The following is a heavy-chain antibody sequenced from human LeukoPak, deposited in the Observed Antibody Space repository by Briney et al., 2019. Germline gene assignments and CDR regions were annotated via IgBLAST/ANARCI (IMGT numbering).Heavy chain of an antibody. D-gene: IGHD6-6*01. J-gene: IGHJ5*02. Sequence: SETLSLTCTVSGYSISSGYYWGWIRQPPGKGLEWIGSIYHSGSTYYNPSLKSRVTISVDTSKNQFSLKLSSVTAADTAVYYCARGGSPWGYNWFDPWGQGTLVTVSS. CDR2: IYHSGST. CDR3: ARGGSPWGYNWFDP. V-gene: IGHV4-38-2*02. CDR1: GYSISSGYY.